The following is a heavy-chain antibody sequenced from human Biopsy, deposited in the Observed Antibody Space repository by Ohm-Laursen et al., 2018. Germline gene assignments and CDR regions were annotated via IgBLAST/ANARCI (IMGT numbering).Heavy chain of an antibody. CDR1: SDSISYYY. CDR3: ARDSRAGHLNATLIAGKNIDS. CDR2: ISYTGST. Sequence: SHTLSLTWTVSSDSISYYYWTWIRQPPGKGLEWIGYISYTGSTNYNPSVKSRVTISVDTSKNQFSLKLNSVTVADPAVYFCARDSRAGHLNATLIAGKNIDSWGQGILVTVSS. J-gene: IGHJ4*02. V-gene: IGHV4-59*12. D-gene: IGHD2-21*01.